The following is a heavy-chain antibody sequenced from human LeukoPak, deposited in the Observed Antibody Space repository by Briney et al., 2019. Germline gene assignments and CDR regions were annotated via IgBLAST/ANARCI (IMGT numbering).Heavy chain of an antibody. Sequence: GGSLRLSCAACGFTFSSYWMHWVRQAPGKGLVWVSRINSDGSSTSYADSVKGRFTISRDNAKNTLYLQMNSLGAEDTGLYYCARGLSYDLESAFDIWGQGTMVTVSS. J-gene: IGHJ3*02. V-gene: IGHV3-74*01. CDR3: ARGLSYDLESAFDI. CDR1: GFTFSSYW. D-gene: IGHD5-12*01. CDR2: INSDGSST.